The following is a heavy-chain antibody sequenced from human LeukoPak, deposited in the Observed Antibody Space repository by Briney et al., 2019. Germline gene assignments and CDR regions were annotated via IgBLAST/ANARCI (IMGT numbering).Heavy chain of an antibody. D-gene: IGHD3-22*01. CDR1: GFTFSSHE. CDR2: ISSSGSNI. Sequence: PGGSLRLSCVASGFTFSSHEMNWVRQAPGKGLEWVSYISSSGSNIYYADSVKGRFAISRDNAKSSLYLQMNSLRAEDTAAYYCARDRPGDSSGYGFDYWGQGTLVTVSS. J-gene: IGHJ4*02. CDR3: ARDRPGDSSGYGFDY. V-gene: IGHV3-48*03.